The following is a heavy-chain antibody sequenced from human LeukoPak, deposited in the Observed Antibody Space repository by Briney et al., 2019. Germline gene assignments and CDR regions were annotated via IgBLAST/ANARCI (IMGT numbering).Heavy chain of an antibody. Sequence: GGSLRLSCAVSGFTFSSYGMHWVRQAPGKGLEWVAVIWYDGSNKYYADSVKGRFTISRDNSKNTLYLQMNSLRAEDTAVYYCAKRGYDFWSGSKKNYYMDVWGKGTTVTVSS. CDR3: AKRGYDFWSGSKKNYYMDV. CDR1: GFTFSSYG. J-gene: IGHJ6*03. CDR2: IWYDGSNK. D-gene: IGHD3-3*01. V-gene: IGHV3-33*06.